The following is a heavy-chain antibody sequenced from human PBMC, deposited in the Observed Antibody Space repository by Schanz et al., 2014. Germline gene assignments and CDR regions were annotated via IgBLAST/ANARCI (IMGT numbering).Heavy chain of an antibody. D-gene: IGHD4-17*01. CDR3: ATLDYADSVS. CDR2: VIPILGVT. CDR1: GYTFVSYS. V-gene: IGHV1-69*02. J-gene: IGHJ5*02. Sequence: QVQLVQSEAEVKKPGSSVKVSCKASGYTFVSYSMHWVRQAPGQGLEWMGRVIPILGVTHYAQKFQGRVTITADKSTTTAYMELNSLNSDDTAVYYCATLDYADSVSWGQGILVTVSS.